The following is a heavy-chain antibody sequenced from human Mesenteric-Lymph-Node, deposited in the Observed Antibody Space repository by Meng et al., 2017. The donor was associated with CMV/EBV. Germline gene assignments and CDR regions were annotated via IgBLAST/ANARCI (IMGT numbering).Heavy chain of an antibody. CDR1: GGSFSGYY. CDR2: INQSGST. CDR3: ARHQRWLKSEGGFNY. D-gene: IGHD4-23*01. J-gene: IGHJ4*02. V-gene: IGHV4-34*01. Sequence: QVRLQKWGAGRLKPSQTLSPTSAVYGGSFSGYYWSWIRQPPGKGLEWIGVINQSGSTNYNPSLKSRVTISVDTSKNQFSLKLSSVTAADTAVYYCARHQRWLKSEGGFNYWGQGTLVTVSS.